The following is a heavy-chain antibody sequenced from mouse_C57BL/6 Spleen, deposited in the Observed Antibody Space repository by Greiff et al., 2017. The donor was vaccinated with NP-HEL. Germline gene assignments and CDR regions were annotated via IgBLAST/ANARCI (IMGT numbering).Heavy chain of an antibody. V-gene: IGHV2-2*01. CDR2: IWSGGST. CDR3: AREITTAVEGYFDV. CDR1: GFSLTSYG. Sequence: QVQLKQSGPGLVQPSQSLSITCTVSGFSLTSYGVHWVRQSPGKGLEWLGVIWSGGSTDYNAAFISRLSISKDNSKSQVFFKMNSLQADDTAIYYCAREITTAVEGYFDVWGTGTTVTVSS. D-gene: IGHD1-2*01. J-gene: IGHJ1*03.